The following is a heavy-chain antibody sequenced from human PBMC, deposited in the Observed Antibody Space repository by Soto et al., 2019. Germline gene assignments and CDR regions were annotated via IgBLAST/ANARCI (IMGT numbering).Heavy chain of an antibody. D-gene: IGHD5-12*01. CDR1: GYSFINYG. CDR2: ISGSNGAT. V-gene: IGHV1-18*04. J-gene: IGHJ5*01. CDR3: ARDSKWLIINGTWFDS. Sequence: QVQLVQSGAEVKKPGASVKVSCKFSGYSFINYGMTWVRQAPGQGLEWMGWISGSNGATKYSQRFQGRVTLTTDTSTNTAYMELRSLTLDDTAVYYCARDSKWLIINGTWFDSWGQGTLVTVSS.